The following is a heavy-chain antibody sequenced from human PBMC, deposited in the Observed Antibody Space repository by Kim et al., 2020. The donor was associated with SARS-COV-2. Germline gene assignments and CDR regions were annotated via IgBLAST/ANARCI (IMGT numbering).Heavy chain of an antibody. D-gene: IGHD6-13*01. J-gene: IGHJ4*02. V-gene: IGHV5-51*01. CDR3: ARSPTAAAGDY. CDR2: T. Sequence: TRYSPSFHGQVTISADKSISTAYLQWSSLKASDTAMYYCARSPTAAAGDYWGQGTLVTVSS.